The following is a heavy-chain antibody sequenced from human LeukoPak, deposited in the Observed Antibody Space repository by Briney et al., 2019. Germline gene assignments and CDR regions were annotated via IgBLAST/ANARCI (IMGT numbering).Heavy chain of an antibody. CDR3: ARHAFYYDFWSGNQHYGMDV. Sequence: GESLKISCKGSGYSFTSYWIGWVRQMPGKGLEWMGIIYPGDSDTRYSPSFQGQVTISADKSISTAYLQWSSLKASDTAMYYCARHAFYYDFWSGNQHYGMDVWGQGTTVTVSS. J-gene: IGHJ6*02. CDR1: GYSFTSYW. CDR2: IYPGDSDT. V-gene: IGHV5-51*01. D-gene: IGHD3-3*01.